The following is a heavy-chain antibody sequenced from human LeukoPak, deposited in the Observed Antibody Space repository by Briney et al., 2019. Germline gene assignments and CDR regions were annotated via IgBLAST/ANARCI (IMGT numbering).Heavy chain of an antibody. CDR3: ARDYLVY. V-gene: IGHV3-30*04. CDR1: GFTFSSYA. Sequence: GVSLRLSCAASGFTFSSYAMHWVRQAPGKGLEWVAVISYDGSNIYYADSVKGRFTISRDNSKNTLYLQMNSLRAEDTDVYYCARDYLVYWGQGTLVTVSS. CDR2: ISYDGSNI. J-gene: IGHJ4*02.